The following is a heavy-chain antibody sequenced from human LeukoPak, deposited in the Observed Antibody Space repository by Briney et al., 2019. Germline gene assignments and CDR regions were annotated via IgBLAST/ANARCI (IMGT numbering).Heavy chain of an antibody. V-gene: IGHV3-21*01. CDR3: ARTLGYCSSTSCFKGSAFDI. CDR1: GFTLSSAW. Sequence: GGSLRLSCVASGFTLSSAWMNWVRQAPGKGLEWVSSISSSSSYIYYADSVKGRFTISRDNAKNSLYLQMNSLRAEDTAVYYCARTLGYCSSTSCFKGSAFDIRGQGTMVTVSS. D-gene: IGHD2-2*01. CDR2: ISSSSSYI. J-gene: IGHJ3*02.